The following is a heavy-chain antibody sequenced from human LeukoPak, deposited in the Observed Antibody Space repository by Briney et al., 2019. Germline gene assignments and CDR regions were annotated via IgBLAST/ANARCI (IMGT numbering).Heavy chain of an antibody. J-gene: IGHJ5*02. V-gene: IGHV4-59*12. D-gene: IGHD3-10*01. CDR3: ARDRGRGPGWFDP. CDR1: GGSISDYS. Sequence: PSETLSLTCTVSGGSISDYSWSWIRQPPGKGLEWIGNIYYSGSANHNPSLKSRVTISVDTSKNQFSLKLSSVTAADTAVYYCARDRGRGPGWFDPWGQGTLVTVSS. CDR2: IYYSGSA.